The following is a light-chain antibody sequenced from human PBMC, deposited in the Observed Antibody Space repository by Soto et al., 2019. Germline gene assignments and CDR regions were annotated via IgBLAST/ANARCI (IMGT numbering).Light chain of an antibody. CDR3: CSYAGSDTHVV. CDR1: SSDVGSYNL. CDR2: EGS. J-gene: IGLJ2*01. Sequence: QPVLTQPASVSGSPGQSITISCTGTSSDVGSYNLVSWYQQHPGKAPKLMIYEGSKRPSGVSNRFSGSKSGNTASLTISGLQAEDEADYYCCSYAGSDTHVVFGGGTKLTVL. V-gene: IGLV2-23*01.